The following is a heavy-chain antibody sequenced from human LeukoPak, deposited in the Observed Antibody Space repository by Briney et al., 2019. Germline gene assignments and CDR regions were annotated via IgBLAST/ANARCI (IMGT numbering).Heavy chain of an antibody. CDR1: GFTFSSYG. CDR3: ARVNRVGATVGDLLL. J-gene: IGHJ4*02. D-gene: IGHD1-26*01. V-gene: IGHV3-21*01. CDR2: ISSSISYI. Sequence: KPGRSLRLSCAASGFTFSSYGMHWVRQAPGKGLEWVSSISSSISYIYYADSVKGRFTISRDNAKNSLYLQMNSLRAEDTAVYYCARVNRVGATVGDLLLWGQGTLVTVSS.